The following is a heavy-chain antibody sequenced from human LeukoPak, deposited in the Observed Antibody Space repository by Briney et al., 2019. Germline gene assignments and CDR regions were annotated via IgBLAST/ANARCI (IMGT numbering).Heavy chain of an antibody. CDR3: AADYGDYVSPSD. V-gene: IGHV3-30*04. CDR2: SSYDGTNK. J-gene: IGHJ4*02. Sequence: GTSVRLSCAASGFNFRDSAMHWVRQPPGKGLEGVAVSSYDGTNKYYADSVNGRFTISRDNSKNTLFLQMNNLRLEDTAVYYCAADYGDYVSPSDWGQGSLVIVSS. D-gene: IGHD4-17*01. CDR1: GFNFRDSA.